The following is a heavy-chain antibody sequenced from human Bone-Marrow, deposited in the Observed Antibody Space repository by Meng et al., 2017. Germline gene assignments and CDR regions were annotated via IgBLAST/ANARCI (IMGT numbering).Heavy chain of an antibody. V-gene: IGHV3-7*01. CDR1: GFTFSSYW. J-gene: IGHJ4*02. Sequence: GESLKISCAASGFTFSSYWMSWVRQAPGKGLEWVANIKQDGSEKYYVDSVKGRFTISRDNAKNSLYLQMNSLRAEDTAVYYCARHDYDSSGYYYSWGQGTLVTVSS. D-gene: IGHD3-22*01. CDR2: IKQDGSEK. CDR3: ARHDYDSSGYYYS.